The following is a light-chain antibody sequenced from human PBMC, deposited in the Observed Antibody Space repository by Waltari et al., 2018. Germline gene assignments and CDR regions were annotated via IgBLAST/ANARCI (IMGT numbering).Light chain of an antibody. V-gene: IGLV1-44*01. CDR3: ATWDDDLGGV. J-gene: IGLJ3*02. CDR1: NSNIGGNS. CDR2: HDN. Sequence: QSVLTQPPSASGTPGQRVTISCSGSNSNIGGNSVNWYQQLPGTAPKLLVYHDNQGPSGVPDRSSASRSGTSASRAIPVLQSEDEADYYCATWDDDLGGVFGGGTRLTVL.